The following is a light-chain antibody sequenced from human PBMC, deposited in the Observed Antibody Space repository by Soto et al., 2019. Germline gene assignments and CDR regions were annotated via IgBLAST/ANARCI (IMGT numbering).Light chain of an antibody. V-gene: IGKV1-6*01. Sequence: IQMTQSPSSLSASVGDRVTITCRASQGIRNDLGWYQQEPGKAPKLLICAASSLESGVPSRFSGSGSGTDFTLTISSLQPEDFATYYCLQDYNYPWTFGQGTKVDIK. J-gene: IGKJ1*01. CDR1: QGIRND. CDR3: LQDYNYPWT. CDR2: AAS.